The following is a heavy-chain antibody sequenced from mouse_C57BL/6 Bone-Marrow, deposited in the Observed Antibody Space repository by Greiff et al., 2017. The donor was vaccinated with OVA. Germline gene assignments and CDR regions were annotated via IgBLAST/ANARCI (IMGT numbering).Heavy chain of an antibody. Sequence: QVHVKQSGAELVKPGASVKISCKASGYAFSSYWMNWVKQRPGKGLEWIGQIYPGDGDTNYNGKFKGKATLTADKSSSTAYMQLSSLTSEDSAVYFCAPLYGSTWYFDVWGTGTTVTVSS. CDR1: GYAFSSYW. V-gene: IGHV1-80*01. CDR3: APLYGSTWYFDV. D-gene: IGHD1-1*01. J-gene: IGHJ1*03. CDR2: IYPGDGDT.